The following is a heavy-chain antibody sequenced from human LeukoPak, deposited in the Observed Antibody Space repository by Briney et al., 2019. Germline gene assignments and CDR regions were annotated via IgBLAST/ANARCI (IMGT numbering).Heavy chain of an antibody. CDR1: GYSFTDYN. CDR2: INTNRGEE. Sequence: APVKPSCKASGYSFTDYNMHGVRPAPGQGLEWVGAINTNRGEEYYPKNFQGRVTVTRDASISTAYMELSRLASNETAVYFCARDRSRIFGDRGLDSWGQGSLLSLFS. CDR3: ARDRSRIFGDRGLDS. J-gene: IGHJ4*02. V-gene: IGHV1-2*02. D-gene: IGHD3-10*01.